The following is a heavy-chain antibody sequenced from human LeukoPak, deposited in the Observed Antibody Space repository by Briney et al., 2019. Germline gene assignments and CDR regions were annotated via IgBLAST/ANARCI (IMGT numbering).Heavy chain of an antibody. Sequence: SETLSLTCTVSGDSINSHHWNWIRQPPGKELEWIGYMYYSGSTKYNPSLKSRVAISIDTSKNQFSLKLSSVTAADTAVYYCARDTYDYYFDPWGQGTLVTVSS. CDR3: ARDTYDYYFDP. J-gene: IGHJ5*02. D-gene: IGHD5-12*01. CDR2: MYYSGST. CDR1: GDSINSHH. V-gene: IGHV4-59*11.